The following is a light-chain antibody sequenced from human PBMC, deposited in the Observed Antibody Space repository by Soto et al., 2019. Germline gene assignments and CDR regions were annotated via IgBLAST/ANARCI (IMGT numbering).Light chain of an antibody. CDR2: AAS. J-gene: IGKJ4*01. CDR1: QGISNY. CDR3: QNYHSAPFT. Sequence: DIQMTQSPSSLSASVGDRVTITCRASQGISNYLAWYQQKPGKVPKLLIYAASTLQSGVPSRFSGSGSGTDFTLTISSLLPEDVATYYCQNYHSAPFTFGGGTKVDIK. V-gene: IGKV1-27*01.